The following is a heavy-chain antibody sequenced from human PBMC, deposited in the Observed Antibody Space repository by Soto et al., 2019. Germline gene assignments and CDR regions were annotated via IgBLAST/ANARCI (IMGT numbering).Heavy chain of an antibody. D-gene: IGHD3-22*01. CDR3: ARDTRRMIAELHLDY. V-gene: IGHV3-48*03. CDR1: GFTFSSYE. CDR2: ISTSGSTI. J-gene: IGHJ4*02. Sequence: TGGSLRLSCAASGFTFSSYEMSWVRQAPGKGLEWVSYISTSGSTIYYADSVKGRFTISRDNAKNSLYLQMNSLRAEDTAVYYCARDTRRMIAELHLDYWGQGTLVTVSS.